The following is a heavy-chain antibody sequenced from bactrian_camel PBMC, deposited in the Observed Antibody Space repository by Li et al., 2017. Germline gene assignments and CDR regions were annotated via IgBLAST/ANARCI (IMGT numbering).Heavy chain of an antibody. J-gene: IGHJ6*01. V-gene: IGHV3S40*01. CDR2: INSRTDDTT. CDR1: ETTDSRYY. D-gene: IGHD1*01. CDR3: AAGLRYGVCSSSWSRGSDFDY. Sequence: DVQLVESGGGLVQPGGSLRLSCATSETTDSRYYMSWIRQAPGKGLEWVSGINSRTDDTTVYAESVKGRFAISIDNAKNTLYLQMNNLKAEDTATYYCAAGLRYGVCSSSWSRGSDFDYWGQGTQVTVS.